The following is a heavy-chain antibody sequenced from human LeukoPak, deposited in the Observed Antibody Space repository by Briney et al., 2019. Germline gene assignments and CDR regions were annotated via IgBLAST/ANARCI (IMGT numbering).Heavy chain of an antibody. CDR1: GFTFSSYW. D-gene: IGHD6-13*01. CDR2: IKQDGSEK. V-gene: IGHV3-7*03. J-gene: IGHJ4*02. CDR3: AREGYSSSWSAKYDY. Sequence: GGSLRLSCAASGFTFSSYWVSWVRQAPGKGLEWVANIKQDGSEKYYVDSVKGRFTISRDNAKNSLYLQMNSLRAEDTAVYYCAREGYSSSWSAKYDYWGQGTLVTVSS.